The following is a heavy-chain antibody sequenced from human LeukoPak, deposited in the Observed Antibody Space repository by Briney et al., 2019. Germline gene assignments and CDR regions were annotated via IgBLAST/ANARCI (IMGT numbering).Heavy chain of an antibody. CDR2: IKPSGGST. J-gene: IGHJ4*02. CDR1: GYTFTTYY. D-gene: IGHD6-13*01. CDR3: ARVNGQQLAIDY. Sequence: ASVKVSCKASGYTFTTYYIHWVRQAPGQALEWMGIIKPSGGSTSYAQKSQGRVTMTRDTSTSTVYMEVSSLRSEDTAVYYCARVNGQQLAIDYWGQGTLVTVSS. V-gene: IGHV1-46*01.